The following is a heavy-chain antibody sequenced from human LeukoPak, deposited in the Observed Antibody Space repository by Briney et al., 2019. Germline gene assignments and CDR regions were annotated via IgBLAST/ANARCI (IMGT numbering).Heavy chain of an antibody. CDR3: ARGARGAPSHFDY. V-gene: IGHV1-8*01. CDR2: MNPNSGNT. CDR1: GYSFTSYD. Sequence: ASVKVSCKASGYSFTSYDINWVRQATGQGLEWMGWMNPNSGNTGYAQKFQGGVTMTRNTSISTAYMELSSLRSEDTAVYYCARGARGAPSHFDYWGQGTLVTVSS. D-gene: IGHD3-10*01. J-gene: IGHJ4*02.